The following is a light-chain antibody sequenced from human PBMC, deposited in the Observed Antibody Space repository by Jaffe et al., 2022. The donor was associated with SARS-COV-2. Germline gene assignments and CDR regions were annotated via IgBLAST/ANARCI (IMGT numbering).Light chain of an antibody. V-gene: IGKV2D-29*01. CDR1: QSLLFSDGKTH. CDR2: ELL. Sequence: DIVMTQTPLSLSVTPGQPASISCKSSQSLLFSDGKTHLYWFLQKAGQPPQLLIYELLHRFSGVPERFSGSGSGTDFTLKISRVEAEDVGIYYCMQSLEVPYTFGQGTKVEIK. CDR3: MQSLEVPYT. J-gene: IGKJ2*01.